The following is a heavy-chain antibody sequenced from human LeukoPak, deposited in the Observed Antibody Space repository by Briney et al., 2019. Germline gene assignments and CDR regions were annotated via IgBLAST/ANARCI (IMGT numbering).Heavy chain of an antibody. CDR3: ARDDDYSSGLG. CDR1: GGSISSGGYS. V-gene: IGHV4-30-2*01. J-gene: IGHJ4*02. CDR2: IYHSGST. Sequence: SETLSLTCAVSGGSISSGGYSWSWIRQPPGKGLEWIGYIYHSGSTYYNPSLKSRVTISVDRSKNQFSLKLSSVTAADTAVYYCARDDDYSSGLGWGQGTLVTVSS. D-gene: IGHD3-22*01.